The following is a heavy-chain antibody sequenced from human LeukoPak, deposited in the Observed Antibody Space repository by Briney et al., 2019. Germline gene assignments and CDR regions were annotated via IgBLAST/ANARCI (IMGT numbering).Heavy chain of an antibody. CDR2: IQYDGSNQ. V-gene: IGHV3-30*02. D-gene: IGHD3-22*01. CDR1: GFTFSSYG. J-gene: IGHJ6*04. CDR3: AKDGGNYYDTGGTYLMRSYMDV. Sequence: GGSLRLSCAASGFTFSSYGMHWVRQAPGKGLEWVAYIQYDGSNQQYADSVKGRFSISRDRSKNTLYLQMNSMRVEDTAVYYCAKDGGNYYDTGGTYLMRSYMDVWGKGTTVTVSS.